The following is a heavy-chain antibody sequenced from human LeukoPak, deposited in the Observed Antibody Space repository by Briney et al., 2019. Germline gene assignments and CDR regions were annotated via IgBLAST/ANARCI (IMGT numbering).Heavy chain of an antibody. D-gene: IGHD6-6*01. Sequence: SETLCLTCTVSGGSISSYYWSWIRQPPGKGLEWIGYIYYSGSTNYNPSLKSRVTISVDTSKNQFSLKLSSVTAADMAVYYCARDGVGYSSSSGLDYWGQGTLVTVSS. J-gene: IGHJ4*02. CDR3: ARDGVGYSSSSGLDY. CDR2: IYYSGST. CDR1: GGSISSYY. V-gene: IGHV4-59*01.